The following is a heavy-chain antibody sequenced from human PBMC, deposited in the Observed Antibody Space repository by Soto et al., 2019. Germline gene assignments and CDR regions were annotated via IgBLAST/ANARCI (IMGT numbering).Heavy chain of an antibody. CDR3: ASIADQYYFDY. Sequence: GGSLRLSCAASGFTFSSYAMHWVRQAPGKGLEWVAVISYDGSNKYYADSVKGRFTISRDNSKNTLYLQMNSLRAEDTAVYYCASIADQYYFDYWGQGTLVTVSS. D-gene: IGHD6-13*01. V-gene: IGHV3-30-3*01. CDR1: GFTFSSYA. J-gene: IGHJ4*02. CDR2: ISYDGSNK.